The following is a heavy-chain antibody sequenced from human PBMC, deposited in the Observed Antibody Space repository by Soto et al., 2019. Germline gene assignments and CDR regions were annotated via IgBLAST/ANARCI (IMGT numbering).Heavy chain of an antibody. CDR2: ISWNSGSI. D-gene: IGHD3-16*01. J-gene: IGHJ3*02. V-gene: IGHV3-9*01. Sequence: QAGGSLRLSCAASGFTFDDYAMHWVRQAPGKGLEWVSGISWNSGSIGYADSVKGRFTISRDNAKNSLYLQMNSLRAEDTALYYCAKGTRDGYKIMNAFDIWGQGTMVTVSS. CDR3: AKGTRDGYKIMNAFDI. CDR1: GFTFDDYA.